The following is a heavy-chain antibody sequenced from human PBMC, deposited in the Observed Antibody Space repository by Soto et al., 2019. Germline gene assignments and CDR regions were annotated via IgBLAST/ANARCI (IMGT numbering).Heavy chain of an antibody. CDR1: GFAFNNYG. Sequence: GGSLRLSWTVSGFAFNNYGINWVRQAPGKGLEWVSSISKSDYTYYSDSVKGRFAISRDNAKSSVSLQMNTLRVEDTAVYYCAREDSIIIPAVSDFWGQGPLVTVS. CDR2: ISKSDYT. J-gene: IGHJ4*02. D-gene: IGHD2-2*01. CDR3: AREDSIIIPAVSDF. V-gene: IGHV3-21*01.